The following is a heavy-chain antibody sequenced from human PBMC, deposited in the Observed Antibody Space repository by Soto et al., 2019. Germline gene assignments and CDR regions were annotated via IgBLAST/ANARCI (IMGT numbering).Heavy chain of an antibody. CDR3: ARASRNYFDY. Sequence: SETLSLTCTVSGDTITDYYWSWIRQPPGKGLEWIGYIYHSGITYYNPSLKSRVTISIDTSKTQFSLKLSSVTAADTAVYYCARASRNYFDYWGQGTLVTASS. J-gene: IGHJ4*02. V-gene: IGHV4-59*01. CDR1: GDTITDYY. CDR2: IYHSGIT.